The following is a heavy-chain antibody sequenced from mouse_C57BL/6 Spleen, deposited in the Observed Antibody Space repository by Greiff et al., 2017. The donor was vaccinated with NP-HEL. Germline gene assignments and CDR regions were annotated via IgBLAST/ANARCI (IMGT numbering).Heavy chain of an antibody. CDR3: ARRKAGRDRYYFDC. D-gene: IGHD4-1*01. V-gene: IGHV1-63*01. CDR1: GYTFTNYW. CDR2: IYPGGGYT. Sequence: QVQLQQSGAELVRPGTSVKMSCKASGYTFTNYWIGWAKQRPGHGLEWIGDIYPGGGYTNYNEKFKGKATLTADKSSSTAYMQFSSLTSEDSAIYYCARRKAGRDRYYFDCWGQGTTLTVSS. J-gene: IGHJ2*01.